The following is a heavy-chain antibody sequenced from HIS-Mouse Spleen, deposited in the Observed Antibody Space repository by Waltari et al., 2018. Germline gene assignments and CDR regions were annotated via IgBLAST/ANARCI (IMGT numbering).Heavy chain of an antibody. Sequence: QVQLVQSGAEVKKPGASVKVSCKASGYTFTGYYMHWVRQAPGQGLEWMGWINPNSGGTNYAQKFQGRVTMTRDTSISTAYMELSRLRSDETAVYYCARVGYSGSYYYGMDVWGQGTTVTVSS. CDR1: GYTFTGYY. V-gene: IGHV1-2*02. CDR3: ARVGYSGSYYYGMDV. D-gene: IGHD1-26*01. CDR2: INPNSGGT. J-gene: IGHJ6*02.